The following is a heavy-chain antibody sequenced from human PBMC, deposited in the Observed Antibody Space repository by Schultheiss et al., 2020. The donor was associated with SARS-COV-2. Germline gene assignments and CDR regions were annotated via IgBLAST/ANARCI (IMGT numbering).Heavy chain of an antibody. CDR1: GFSLSTSGMC. Sequence: SGPTLVKPTQTLTLTCTFSGFSLSTSGMCVSWIRKPPGKALEWLARIDWDGDKHYNTSLKTRLTISKDTSKNQVVLTMTNVDPVDTATYYCAHGPLYYYYGMDVWGQGTTVTVSS. CDR2: IDWDGDK. J-gene: IGHJ6*02. CDR3: AHGPLYYYYGMDV. V-gene: IGHV2-70*12.